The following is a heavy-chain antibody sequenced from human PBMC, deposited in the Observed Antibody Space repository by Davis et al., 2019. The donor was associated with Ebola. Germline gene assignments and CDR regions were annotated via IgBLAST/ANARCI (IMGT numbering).Heavy chain of an antibody. Sequence: MPSETLSLTCAASGRSISSGGYYCSWILQPPGMGLEWIGYTDHSGSTHYNPSLKSRVTISVHRSKNQFSLKLRSVTAADTAVYYCARGKPYGSSFWFDPWGQGTLVTVSS. CDR3: ARGKPYGSSFWFDP. V-gene: IGHV4-30-2*01. D-gene: IGHD6-13*01. J-gene: IGHJ5*02. CDR2: TDHSGST. CDR1: GRSISSGGYY.